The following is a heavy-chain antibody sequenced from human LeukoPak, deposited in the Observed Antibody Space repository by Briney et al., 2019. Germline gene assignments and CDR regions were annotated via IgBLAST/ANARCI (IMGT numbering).Heavy chain of an antibody. Sequence: GGSLRLSCAASGFTFSNYAMSWVRQAPGKGLEWVSGISGSGGSSYYADSVKGRFTISRDNSKNTLYLQMNSLRAEDTAVYYCAKGPFYYDSSGLYWGQGTLVTVSS. J-gene: IGHJ4*02. CDR1: GFTFSNYA. V-gene: IGHV3-23*01. CDR2: ISGSGGSS. D-gene: IGHD3-22*01. CDR3: AKGPFYYDSSGLY.